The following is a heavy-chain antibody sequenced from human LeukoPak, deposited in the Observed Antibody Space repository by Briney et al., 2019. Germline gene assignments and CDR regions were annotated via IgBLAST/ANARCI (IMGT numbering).Heavy chain of an antibody. CDR3: ARDSVVVVPAARLGYYYSGMDV. CDR2: IYTSRST. Sequence: SETLSLTCTVSGGSISSYYWSWIRQPAGKGLEWIGRIYTSRSTNYNHSLKSLVTMSVETSKNQCPLKLSSGNAAGRAVYYCARDSVVVVPAARLGYYYSGMDVWGQGTTVTVSS. CDR1: GGSISSYY. V-gene: IGHV4-4*07. D-gene: IGHD2-2*01. J-gene: IGHJ6*02.